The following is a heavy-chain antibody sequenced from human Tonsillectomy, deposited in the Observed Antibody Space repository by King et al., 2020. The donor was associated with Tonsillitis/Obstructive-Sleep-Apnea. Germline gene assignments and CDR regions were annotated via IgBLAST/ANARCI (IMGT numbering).Heavy chain of an antibody. CDR2: INTNTGNP. D-gene: IGHD4-11*01. CDR3: ARLTTVTTRYYYYMDV. J-gene: IGHJ6*03. V-gene: IGHV7-4-1*02. CDR1: GYTFTTYA. Sequence: GQLVQSGSELKKPGTSVIVSCKASGYTFTTYAMNWVRQAPGQGLEWMGWINTNTGNPTYAQGFTGRFVFSLDTSVSTAYLQISSLKAEDTAVYYCARLTTVTTRYYYYMDVWGKGTTVTVSS.